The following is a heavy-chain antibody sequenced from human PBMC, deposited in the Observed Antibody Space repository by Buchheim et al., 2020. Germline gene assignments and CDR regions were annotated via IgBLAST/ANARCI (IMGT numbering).Heavy chain of an antibody. D-gene: IGHD3-3*01. CDR1: GGSFSGYY. V-gene: IGHV4-34*01. CDR3: ARGGPITIFGVDTKENWFDDISFDP. J-gene: IGHJ5*02. Sequence: QVQLQQWGAGLLKPSETLSLTCAVYGGSFSGYYWSWIRQPPGKGLEWIGEINHSGSTNYNPSLKSRVTISVDTSKNQFSLKLSSVTAADTAVYYCARGGPITIFGVDTKENWFDDISFDPWGQGTL. CDR2: INHSGST.